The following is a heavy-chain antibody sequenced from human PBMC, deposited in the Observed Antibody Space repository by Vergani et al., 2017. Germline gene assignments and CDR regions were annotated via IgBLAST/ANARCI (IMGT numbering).Heavy chain of an antibody. CDR1: GYSFTSYW. D-gene: IGHD3-22*01. CDR2: IYPGDSDT. V-gene: IGHV5-51*01. Sequence: EVQLVQSGAEVKTPGESLRISCKGSGYSFTSYWIGWVRQMPGKGLEWMGIIYPGDSDTRYSPSFQGQVTISADKSISTAYLQWSSLKASDTAMYYCARQGGPGYYYDSSGYYLAFVYWGQGTLVTVSS. J-gene: IGHJ4*02. CDR3: ARQGGPGYYYDSSGYYLAFVY.